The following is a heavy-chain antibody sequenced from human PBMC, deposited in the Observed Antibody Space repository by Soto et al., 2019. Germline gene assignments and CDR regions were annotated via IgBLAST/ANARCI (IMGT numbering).Heavy chain of an antibody. V-gene: IGHV3-23*01. CDR1: GFTFSDFA. CDR3: AKMEGMDPWAYSFDY. CDR2: IYGGGNGP. D-gene: IGHD2-2*03. J-gene: IGHJ4*02. Sequence: EVQVLESGGGLVQPGGSLRLSCAATGFTFSDFAMSWVRQAPGKGLEWVSRIYGGGNGPHYADSVKGRVTTSRDNSKNTFYLQMNSLRAEDTAVYYCAKMEGMDPWAYSFDYWGQGTMVTVSS.